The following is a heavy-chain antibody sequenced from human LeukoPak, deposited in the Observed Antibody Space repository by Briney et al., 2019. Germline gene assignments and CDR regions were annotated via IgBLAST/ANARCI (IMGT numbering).Heavy chain of an antibody. V-gene: IGHV1-3*01. D-gene: IGHD3-10*01. CDR2: INAGNGNT. J-gene: IGHJ4*02. CDR1: GYTFTSYA. Sequence: ASVKVSCKASGYTFTSYAMHWVRQAPAQRLEWVGWINAGNGNTKYSQKFQGRVTIARDTSASTAYMELSSLRSEDTAVYYCARSDGSGGCPHYWGQGTLVTVSS. CDR3: ARSDGSGGCPHY.